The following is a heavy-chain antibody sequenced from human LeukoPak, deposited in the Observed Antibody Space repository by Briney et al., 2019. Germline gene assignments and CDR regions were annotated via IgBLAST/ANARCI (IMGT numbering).Heavy chain of an antibody. Sequence: GRSLRLSCAASGFTFSSYGMHWVRQAPGKGLEWVAVIWYDGSNKYYADSVKGRFTISRDNSKNTLYLQMNSLRAEDTAVYYCARSTPDDERQIDYWGQGTLVTVSS. D-gene: IGHD1-1*01. V-gene: IGHV3-33*01. CDR3: ARSTPDDERQIDY. CDR2: IWYDGSNK. CDR1: GFTFSSYG. J-gene: IGHJ4*02.